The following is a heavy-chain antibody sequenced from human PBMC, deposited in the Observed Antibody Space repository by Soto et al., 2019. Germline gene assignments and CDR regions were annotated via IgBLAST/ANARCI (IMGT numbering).Heavy chain of an antibody. CDR2: INPSGGST. Sequence: QVQLVQSGAEVKKPGASVKVSCKASGYTFTSYYMHWVRQAPGQGLEWMGIINPSGGSTSYAQKFQGRVTMTRDTSTSTGYMELSSLRSEDTAVYYCARDRIVVVVAANDYYYYGMDVWGQGTTVTVAS. CDR3: ARDRIVVVVAANDYYYYGMDV. CDR1: GYTFTSYY. D-gene: IGHD2-15*01. V-gene: IGHV1-46*01. J-gene: IGHJ6*02.